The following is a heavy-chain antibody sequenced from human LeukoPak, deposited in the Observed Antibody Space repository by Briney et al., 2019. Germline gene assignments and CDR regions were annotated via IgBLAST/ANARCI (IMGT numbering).Heavy chain of an antibody. V-gene: IGHV4-59*01. D-gene: IGHD6-19*01. J-gene: IGHJ2*01. CDR3: ARDRKQWLSDWYFDL. Sequence: PSETLSLTCTLFGGSISSYYWSWIRQPPGKGLEWIGYIYYSGSTNYNPSLKSRVTISVDTSKNQFSLKLSSVTAADTAVYYCARDRKQWLSDWYFDLWGRGTLVTVSS. CDR1: GGSISSYY. CDR2: IYYSGST.